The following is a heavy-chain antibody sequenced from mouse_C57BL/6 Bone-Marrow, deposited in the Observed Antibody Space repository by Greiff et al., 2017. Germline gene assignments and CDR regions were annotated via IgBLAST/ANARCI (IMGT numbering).Heavy chain of an antibody. J-gene: IGHJ2*01. CDR2: IDPSDGST. CDR3: ARSTMGYYFDY. V-gene: IGHV1-59*01. CDR1: GYTFTSYW. D-gene: IGHD2-1*01. Sequence: QVQLQQPGAELVRPGTSVKLSCKASGYTFTSYWMHWVKQRPGQGLEWIGVIDPSDGSTNYNQKFKGKATLTVDTSSSTAYMQLSSLTSEDSAVYYCARSTMGYYFDYWGQGTTLTVSS.